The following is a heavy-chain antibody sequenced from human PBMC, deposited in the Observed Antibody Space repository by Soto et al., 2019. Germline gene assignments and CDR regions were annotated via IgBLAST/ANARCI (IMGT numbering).Heavy chain of an antibody. CDR3: ARRVRHCSSTSCPYYFDY. Sequence: GGSLRLSCAASGFTFSSYSMNWVRQAPGKGLEWVSSISSSSSYIYYADSVKGRFTISRDNAKNSLYLQMNSLRAEDTAVYYCARRVRHCSSTSCPYYFDYWGQGTLVTVSS. V-gene: IGHV3-21*01. CDR1: GFTFSSYS. D-gene: IGHD2-2*01. CDR2: ISSSSSYI. J-gene: IGHJ4*02.